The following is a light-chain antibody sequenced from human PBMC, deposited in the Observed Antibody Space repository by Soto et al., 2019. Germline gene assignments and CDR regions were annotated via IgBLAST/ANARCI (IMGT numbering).Light chain of an antibody. CDR2: EVR. V-gene: IGLV2-14*01. CDR1: STDVGAYDY. CDR3: SSYTVSSTRL. Sequence: QSVLTQPASVSGSPGQSITISCTGTSTDVGAYDYVSWYQQHPGKAPKLMIYEVRNRPSGVSNRFSASKSGNTASLTISGLQAEDEADYYCSSYTVSSTRLFGTGTKLTVL. J-gene: IGLJ1*01.